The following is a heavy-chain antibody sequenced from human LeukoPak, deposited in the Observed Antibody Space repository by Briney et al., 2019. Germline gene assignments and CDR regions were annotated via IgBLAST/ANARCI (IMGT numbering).Heavy chain of an antibody. J-gene: IGHJ4*02. V-gene: IGHV3-23*01. CDR2: ISASGTRT. CDR3: AKDLGFFYGTPEYFFFNY. CDR1: GFTFSNYS. Sequence: GGSLRLSCAASGFTFSNYSMSWVRQAPGKGLEWVSAISASGTRTYYADSVKGRFTISRDNSKDTVFLQMNSLRAEDTGVYFCAKDLGFFYGTPEYFFFNYWGQGTLVTVS. D-gene: IGHD1-7*01.